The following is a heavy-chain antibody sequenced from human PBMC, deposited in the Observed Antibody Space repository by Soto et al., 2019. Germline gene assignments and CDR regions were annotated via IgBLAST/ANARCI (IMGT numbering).Heavy chain of an antibody. CDR3: VREGIAVTGLGY. J-gene: IGHJ4*02. Sequence: QVQLVQSGAEVKNPGASVKVSCEASGYTFTAHYIHWVRQAPGQGLEWMGWINPNSGGTTYEQKFRGWVTMTRDTAITTAYMELSGLKCDDTAVYYCVREGIAVTGLGYWGQGTLVTVSS. CDR1: GYTFTAHY. D-gene: IGHD6-19*01. V-gene: IGHV1-2*04. CDR2: INPNSGGT.